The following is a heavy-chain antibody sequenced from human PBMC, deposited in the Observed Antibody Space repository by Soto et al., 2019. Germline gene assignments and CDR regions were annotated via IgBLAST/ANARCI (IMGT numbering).Heavy chain of an antibody. Sequence: PGGSLRLSCAASGFTFSSYAMHWVRQAPGKGLEWVAVISYDGSNKYYADSVKGRFTISRDNSKNTLYLQMNSLRAEDTAVYYCASSRLESSSWSNYFDYWGQGTLVTVSS. CDR2: ISYDGSNK. J-gene: IGHJ4*02. CDR1: GFTFSSYA. CDR3: ASSRLESSSWSNYFDY. V-gene: IGHV3-30-3*01. D-gene: IGHD6-13*01.